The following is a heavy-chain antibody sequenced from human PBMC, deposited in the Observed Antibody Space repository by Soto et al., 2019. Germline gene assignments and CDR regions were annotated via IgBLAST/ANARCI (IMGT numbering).Heavy chain of an antibody. V-gene: IGHV1-18*04. Sequence: QVQLVQSGAEVKKPGASVKVSCKASGYTFTSYGISWVRQAPGQGLEWMGWISGKTAKTNYAQNLQGRVTITTDTSTSTAYMELRRLRSDDTAVYYCARVPREIILVDMDVWGQGTTVTVSS. CDR1: GYTFTSYG. CDR2: ISGKTAKT. D-gene: IGHD2-2*01. J-gene: IGHJ6*02. CDR3: ARVPREIILVDMDV.